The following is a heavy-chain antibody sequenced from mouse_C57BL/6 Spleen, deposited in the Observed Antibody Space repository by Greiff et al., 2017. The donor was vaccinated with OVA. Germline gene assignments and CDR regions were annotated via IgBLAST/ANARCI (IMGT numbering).Heavy chain of an antibody. V-gene: IGHV1-54*01. Sequence: QVQLQQSGAELVRPGTSVKVSCKASGYAFTNYLIEWVKQRPGQGLEWIGVINPGSGGTNYNEKFKGKATLTADKSSSTAYMQLSSLTSEDSAVYVCARSGRGNYDYYAMDYWGQGTSVTVSS. CDR3: ARSGRGNYDYYAMDY. CDR2: INPGSGGT. D-gene: IGHD2-1*01. CDR1: GYAFTNYL. J-gene: IGHJ4*01.